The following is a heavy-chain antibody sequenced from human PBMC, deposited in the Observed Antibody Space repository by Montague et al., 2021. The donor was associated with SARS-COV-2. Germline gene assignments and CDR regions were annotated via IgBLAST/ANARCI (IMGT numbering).Heavy chain of an antibody. CDR1: GFTFGDYA. J-gene: IGHJ4*02. Sequence: SLRLSCAASGFTFGDYAMSWVRQAPGKGLEWVSGINWNGGSTGSADSVKGRFTISRDNAKNSLYLQMNSLRAEDTALYYCARDTRSEYFDFLTGYYKVVFFDYWGQGTLVTVSS. V-gene: IGHV3-20*04. D-gene: IGHD3-9*01. CDR3: ARDTRSEYFDFLTGYYKVVFFDY. CDR2: INWNGGST.